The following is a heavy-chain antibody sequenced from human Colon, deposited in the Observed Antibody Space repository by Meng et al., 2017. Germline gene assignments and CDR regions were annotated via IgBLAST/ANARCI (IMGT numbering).Heavy chain of an antibody. Sequence: LQLQLWGAGLLKPSETLATTCAVYGGSFSGYYWNWIRQSPGKGLEWIGQINHSGSTIYNPSLKSGVTKSVDTSKNHFSQKLSAVTAADPAVYYCARGFWVVREIIIAPLDYWGQGSLVTVSS. CDR2: INHSGST. J-gene: IGHJ4*02. V-gene: IGHV4-34*01. CDR1: GGSFSGYY. D-gene: IGHD3-10*01. CDR3: ARGFWVVREIIIAPLDY.